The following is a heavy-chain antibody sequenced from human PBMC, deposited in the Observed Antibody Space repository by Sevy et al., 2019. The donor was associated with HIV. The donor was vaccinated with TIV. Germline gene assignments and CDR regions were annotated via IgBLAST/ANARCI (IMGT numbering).Heavy chain of an antibody. CDR1: GFTFSGSA. Sequence: GGSLRLSCAASGFTFSGSAMHWVRQASGKGLEWVGRIRSKANSYATAYAASVKGRFTISRDDSKNTAYLQMNSLKTEDTAVYYCTRVTISSSWDYRGQGTLVTVSS. CDR2: IRSKANSYAT. D-gene: IGHD6-13*01. J-gene: IGHJ4*02. CDR3: TRVTISSSWDY. V-gene: IGHV3-73*01.